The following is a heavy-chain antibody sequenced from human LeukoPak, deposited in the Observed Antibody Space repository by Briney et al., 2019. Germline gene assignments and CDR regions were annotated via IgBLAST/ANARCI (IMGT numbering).Heavy chain of an antibody. CDR2: IYYSGST. CDR1: GGSISSSSYY. V-gene: IGHV4-39*07. J-gene: IGHJ4*02. CDR3: ARDFPGIYDSSGYPLDY. Sequence: PSETLSLTCTVSGGSISSSSYYWGWIRQPPGKGLEWIGSIYYSGSTYYNPSLKSRVTISVDTSKNQFSLKLSSVTAADTAVYYCARDFPGIYDSSGYPLDYWGQGTLVTVSS. D-gene: IGHD3-22*01.